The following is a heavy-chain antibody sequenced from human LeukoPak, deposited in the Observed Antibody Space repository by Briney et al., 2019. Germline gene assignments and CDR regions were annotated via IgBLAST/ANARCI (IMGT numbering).Heavy chain of an antibody. CDR3: ARDLGYSYGQTTYYYYYYMDV. J-gene: IGHJ6*03. CDR1: GGSISSGSYY. Sequence: PSQTLSLTCTVAGGSISSGSYYWSCIRQPAGKGLECIGRIYTSGSTNYNPSLKSRVTISVDTSKNQFSLKLSSVTAADTAVYYCARDLGYSYGQTTYYYYYYMDVSGKGTTVTVSS. D-gene: IGHD5-18*01. CDR2: IYTSGST. V-gene: IGHV4-61*02.